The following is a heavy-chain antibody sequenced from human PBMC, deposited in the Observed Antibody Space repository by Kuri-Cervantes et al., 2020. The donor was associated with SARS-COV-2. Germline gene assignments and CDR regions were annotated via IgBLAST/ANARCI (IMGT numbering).Heavy chain of an antibody. CDR3: AKDSRQAGGSCYPAGCARFGY. D-gene: IGHD2-15*01. Sequence: GGSLRLSCAASGFTFSSYAMSWVRQAPGKGLEWVSAISGCGGSTYYADSVKGRFTISRDNSKNTLYLQMNSLRAEDTAVYYCAKDSRQAGGSCYPAGCARFGYWGQGTLVTVSS. CDR1: GFTFSSYA. J-gene: IGHJ4*02. V-gene: IGHV3-23*01. CDR2: ISGCGGST.